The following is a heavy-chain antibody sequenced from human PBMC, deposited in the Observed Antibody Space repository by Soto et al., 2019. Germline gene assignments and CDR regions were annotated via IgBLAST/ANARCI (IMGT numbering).Heavy chain of an antibody. V-gene: IGHV3-21*01. J-gene: IGHJ6*02. D-gene: IGHD6-19*01. CDR2: ISSSSSYI. CDR1: GFTFSSYS. CDR3: AREEDIAVAGTDYYYGMDV. Sequence: EVQLVESGGGLVKPGGSLRLSCAASGFTFSSYSMNWVRQAPGKGLEWVSSISSSSSYIYYADSVKGRFTISRDNAKNSLYLQMNSLRAEDTAVYYCAREEDIAVAGTDYYYGMDVWGQGTTVTVSS.